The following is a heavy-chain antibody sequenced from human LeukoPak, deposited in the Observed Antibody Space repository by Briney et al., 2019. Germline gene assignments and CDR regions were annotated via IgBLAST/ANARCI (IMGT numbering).Heavy chain of an antibody. CDR3: ARDSLIAARGWFDP. J-gene: IGHJ5*02. CDR1: GGSISSYY. Sequence: PSETLSLTCTVSGGSISSYYWSWIRQPAGKGLEWIGRIYTSGSTNYNPSLKSRVTMSVDTSKNQFSLKLSSVTAADTAVYYCARDSLIAARGWFDPWGQGTLVAVSS. CDR2: IYTSGST. V-gene: IGHV4-4*07. D-gene: IGHD6-6*01.